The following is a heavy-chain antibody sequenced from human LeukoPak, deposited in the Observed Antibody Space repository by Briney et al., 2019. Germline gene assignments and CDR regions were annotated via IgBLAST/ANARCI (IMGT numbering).Heavy chain of an antibody. Sequence: GGSLRLSCAASGFTFSSYWMHWVRQAPGKGLVWVSRINSDGSSTSYADPVKGRFTISRDNAKNTLYLQMNSLRAEDTAVYYCARDQRGYWPIDWGQGTLVTVSS. J-gene: IGHJ4*02. V-gene: IGHV3-74*01. CDR1: GFTFSSYW. CDR2: INSDGSST. CDR3: ARDQRGYWPID. D-gene: IGHD2-8*02.